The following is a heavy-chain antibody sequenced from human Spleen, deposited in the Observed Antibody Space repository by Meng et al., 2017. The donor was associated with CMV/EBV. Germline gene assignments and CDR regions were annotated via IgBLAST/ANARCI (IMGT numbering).Heavy chain of an antibody. V-gene: IGHV3-15*01. Sequence: GESLKISCAASGFTFSGSAMHWVRQASGKGLEWVGRIKSKTDGGTTDYAAPVKGRFTISRDDSKNTLYLQMNSLKTEDTAVYYCLESTSWSHYYYGMDVWGQGTTVTVSS. J-gene: IGHJ6*02. CDR3: LESTSWSHYYYGMDV. CDR1: GFTFSGSA. D-gene: IGHD2-2*01. CDR2: IKSKTDGGTT.